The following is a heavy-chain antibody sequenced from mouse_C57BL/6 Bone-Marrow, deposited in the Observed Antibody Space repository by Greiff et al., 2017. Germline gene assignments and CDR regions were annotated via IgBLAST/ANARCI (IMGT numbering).Heavy chain of an antibody. V-gene: IGHV5-12*01. CDR2: ISNGGGST. D-gene: IGHD2-4*01. Sequence: DVMLVESGGGLVQPGGSLKLSCAASGFTFSDYYMYWVRQTPEKRLEWVAYISNGGGSTYYPDTVKGRFTISRDNAKNTLYLQMSRLKSEDTAMYYCARQEIYYDYDWFAYWGQGTLVTVSA. J-gene: IGHJ3*01. CDR1: GFTFSDYY. CDR3: ARQEIYYDYDWFAY.